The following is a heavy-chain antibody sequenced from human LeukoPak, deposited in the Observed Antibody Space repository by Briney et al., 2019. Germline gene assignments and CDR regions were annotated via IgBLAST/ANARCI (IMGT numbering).Heavy chain of an antibody. V-gene: IGHV3-30-3*01. CDR2: ISYDGSNK. CDR3: ARDLGDYYDSSGYY. D-gene: IGHD3-22*01. CDR1: GLTFSSYA. Sequence: PGRSLRLSCAASGLTFSSYAMHWVRQAPGKGLEWVAVISYDGSNKYYADSVKGRFTISRDNSKNTLYLQMNSLRAEDTAVYYCARDLGDYYDSSGYYWGQGTLVTVSS. J-gene: IGHJ4*02.